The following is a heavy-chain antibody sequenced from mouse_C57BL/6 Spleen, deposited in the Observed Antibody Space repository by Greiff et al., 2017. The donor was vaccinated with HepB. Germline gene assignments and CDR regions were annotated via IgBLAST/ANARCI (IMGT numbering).Heavy chain of an antibody. J-gene: IGHJ2*01. Sequence: VQLQQSGPELVKPGASVKISCKASGYAFSSSWMNWVKQRPGKGLEWIGRIYPGDGDTNYNGKFKGKATLTADKSYSTAYMQLSSLTSEDSAVYFCARGCGTHFDYGGQGTTLPVSS. CDR3: ARGCGTHFDY. D-gene: IGHD4-1*01. CDR1: GYAFSSSW. CDR2: IYPGDGDT. V-gene: IGHV1-82*01.